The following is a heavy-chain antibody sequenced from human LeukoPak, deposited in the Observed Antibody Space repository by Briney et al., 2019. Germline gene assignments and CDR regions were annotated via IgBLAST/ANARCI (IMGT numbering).Heavy chain of an antibody. V-gene: IGHV4-39*07. Sequence: PSETLSLTCTVSGGSISSSSYYWGWIRQPPGKGLEWIGSIYYSGSTYYNPSLKSRVTISVDTSKNQFSLKLSSVTAADTAVYYCASEPDIVVVPAAMVPPNYWGQGTLVTVSS. CDR2: IYYSGST. CDR1: GGSISSSSYY. D-gene: IGHD2-2*01. J-gene: IGHJ4*02. CDR3: ASEPDIVVVPAAMVPPNY.